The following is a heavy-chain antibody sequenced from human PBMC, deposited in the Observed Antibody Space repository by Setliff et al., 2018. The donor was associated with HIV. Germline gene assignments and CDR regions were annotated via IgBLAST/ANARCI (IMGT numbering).Heavy chain of an antibody. J-gene: IGHJ5*01. CDR1: GFTFSTYS. Sequence: GGSLRLSCSASGFTFSTYSMNWVRQAPGKGLEWVSSISSSSRSKYYADSVKGRFTISRDNAKNSLYLQMNSLTAEDTAVYYCARGWFDSWGQGTLVTVSS. CDR2: ISSSSRSK. CDR3: ARGWFDS. V-gene: IGHV3-21*01.